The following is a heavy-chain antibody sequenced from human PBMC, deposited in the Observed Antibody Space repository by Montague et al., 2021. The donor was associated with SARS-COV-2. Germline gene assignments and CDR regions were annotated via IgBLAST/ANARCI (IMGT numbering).Heavy chain of an antibody. V-gene: IGHV4-34*01. J-gene: IGHJ4*02. CDR3: ARGGGYSYGALDY. CDR2: INHSGST. D-gene: IGHD5-18*01. CDR1: GGSFSGYY. Sequence: SETLSLTCVVYGGSFSGYYWSWIRQPPGKGLEWIGEINHSGSTNYNPSLKSRVTISVDVSKKQFSLRLNSVTAADTAVYYCARGGGYSYGALDYWGQGTLVTVSS.